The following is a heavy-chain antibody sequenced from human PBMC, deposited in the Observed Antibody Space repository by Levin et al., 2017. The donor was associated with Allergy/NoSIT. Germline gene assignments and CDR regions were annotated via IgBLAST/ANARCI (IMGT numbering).Heavy chain of an antibody. Sequence: SQTLSLTCTVSGGSISSSSYYWGWIRQPPGKGLEWIGSIYYGGSTYYNPSLKSRVTISADTSKNQFSLNLSSVTAADTAMYYCARRGPLGRSLDYWGPGTLVTVSS. CDR1: GGSISSSSYY. J-gene: IGHJ4*02. D-gene: IGHD2-15*01. V-gene: IGHV4-39*01. CDR3: ARRGPLGRSLDY. CDR2: IYYGGST.